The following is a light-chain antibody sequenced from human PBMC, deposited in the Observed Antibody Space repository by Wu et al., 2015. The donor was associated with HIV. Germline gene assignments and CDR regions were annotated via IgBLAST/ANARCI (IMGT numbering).Light chain of an antibody. V-gene: IGKV3-11*01. CDR3: QQRSNWPLLT. CDR2: DAS. Sequence: EIVLTQSPATLSLSPGERATLSCRASQSVSSYLAWYQQKAGQAPRLLIYDASNRASGIPARFSGSGSETDFTLTISSLEPEDFAVYYCQQRSNWPLLTFGGGTKVEIK. CDR1: QSVSSY. J-gene: IGKJ4*01.